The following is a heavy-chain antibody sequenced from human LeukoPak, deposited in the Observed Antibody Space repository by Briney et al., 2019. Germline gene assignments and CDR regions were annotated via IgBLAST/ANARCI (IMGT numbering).Heavy chain of an antibody. V-gene: IGHV3-48*03. D-gene: IGHD1-26*01. Sequence: HPGGSLRLSCAASRFTFSSYQMNWVRQAQGKGLEWVSYISDSGSTIYYADSVKGRFTISRDNAKNSLYLQMNSLRAEDTAVYYCARGYSGIDCWGQGTLVAVSS. CDR2: ISDSGSTI. CDR1: RFTFSSYQ. J-gene: IGHJ4*02. CDR3: ARGYSGIDC.